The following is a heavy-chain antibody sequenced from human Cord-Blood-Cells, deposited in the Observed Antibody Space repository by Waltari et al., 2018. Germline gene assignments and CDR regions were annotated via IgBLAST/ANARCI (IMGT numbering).Heavy chain of an antibody. CDR3: ARVGGSGSYYNWFDP. V-gene: IGHV4-39*01. CDR1: GGSISSSSYY. D-gene: IGHD3-10*01. CDR2: IYYSGST. Sequence: QLQLQASGPGLVKPSETLSLTCTVSGGSISSSSYYWGWIRQPPGKGLEWIGSIYYSGSTYYNPSLKSRVTISVDTSKNQFSLKLSSVTAADTAVYYCARVGGSGSYYNWFDPWGQGTLVTVSS. J-gene: IGHJ5*02.